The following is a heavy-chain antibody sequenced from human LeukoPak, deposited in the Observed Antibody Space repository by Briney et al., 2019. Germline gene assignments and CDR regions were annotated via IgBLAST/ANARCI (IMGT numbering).Heavy chain of an antibody. CDR1: GDSISSGGYY. CDR3: ARDAIPAATPYYYYGMDV. Sequence: SETLSLTCTVSGDSISSGGYYWSWIRQHPGKGLEWIGYIYYSGSTYYNPSLKSRVTISVDTSKNQFSLKLSSVTAADTAVYYCARDAIPAATPYYYYGMDVWGKGTTVTVSS. J-gene: IGHJ6*04. V-gene: IGHV4-31*03. D-gene: IGHD2-2*01. CDR2: IYYSGST.